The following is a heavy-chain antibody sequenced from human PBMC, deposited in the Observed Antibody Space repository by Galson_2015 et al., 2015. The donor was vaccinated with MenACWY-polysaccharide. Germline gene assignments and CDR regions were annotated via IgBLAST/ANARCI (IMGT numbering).Heavy chain of an antibody. V-gene: IGHV1-46*01. CDR3: AGSGGSCCPYYYYAMDV. D-gene: IGHD2-15*01. CDR1: GYTFTRFH. J-gene: IGHJ6*02. CDR2: INPTGGST. Sequence: SVKVSCKASGYTFTRFHVYWVRQAPGQGLEWMGVINPTGGSTTYAQKFQGRVTMTRDTSTSTVYMDLSTLRSEDTAMYYCAGSGGSCCPYYYYAMDVWGQGTTVTVSS.